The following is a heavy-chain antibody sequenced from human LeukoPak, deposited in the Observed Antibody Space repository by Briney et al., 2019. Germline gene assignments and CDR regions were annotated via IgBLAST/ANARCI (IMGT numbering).Heavy chain of an antibody. CDR3: ARIYGDYEFYYAMDV. CDR2: IFHRGRT. CDR1: NASVSSYY. V-gene: IGHV4-59*08. D-gene: IGHD4-17*01. Sequence: SETLSLTCTVSNASVSSYYWSWIRQPPGKGLEWIGYIFHRGRTNYNPSLKSRITISMDTSKNQVSLKLNSVTAADTAVYYCARIYGDYEFYYAMDVWGQGTTVTVSS. J-gene: IGHJ6*02.